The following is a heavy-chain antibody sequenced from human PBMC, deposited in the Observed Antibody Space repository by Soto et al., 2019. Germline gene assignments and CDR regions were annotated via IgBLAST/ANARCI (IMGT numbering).Heavy chain of an antibody. CDR2: IYYSGST. CDR1: GGSISSGGYY. CDR3: ASGDYSYGLYNWFDP. D-gene: IGHD5-18*01. Sequence: SETLSLTCTVSGGSISSGGYYWSWIRQHPGKGLEWIGYIYYSGSTYYNPSLKSRVTISVDTSKNQFSLKLSSVTAADTAVYYCASGDYSYGLYNWFDPWGQGTLVTVSS. V-gene: IGHV4-31*03. J-gene: IGHJ5*02.